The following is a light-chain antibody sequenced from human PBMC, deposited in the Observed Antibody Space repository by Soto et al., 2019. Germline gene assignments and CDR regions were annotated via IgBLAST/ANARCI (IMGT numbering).Light chain of an antibody. Sequence: DIVMTQSPAPLSVAPGERVTFSCRASQGVSRKLAWSQHKPGQAPRLLISGASTGATGIPARFSGSGSGTEFTLTISTLQSEDCASYYCQQYHMWPITFGGGTKVEIK. V-gene: IGKV3-15*01. J-gene: IGKJ4*01. CDR2: GAS. CDR1: QGVSRK. CDR3: QQYHMWPIT.